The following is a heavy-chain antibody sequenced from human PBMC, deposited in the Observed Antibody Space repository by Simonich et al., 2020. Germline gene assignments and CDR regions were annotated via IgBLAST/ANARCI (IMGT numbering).Heavy chain of an antibody. Sequence: EVQLVQSGAEVKKPGESLKISCKGSGYSFTSYWIGWVRQMPGKGLDWWGIIYPGDSGTRYSPSLQGKVTISADKAISTAYLQWSSLKASDTAMYYCARQLNDFDIWGQGTMVTVSS. CDR3: ARQLNDFDI. D-gene: IGHD1-1*01. V-gene: IGHV5-51*01. CDR1: GYSFTSYW. CDR2: IYPGDSGT. J-gene: IGHJ3*02.